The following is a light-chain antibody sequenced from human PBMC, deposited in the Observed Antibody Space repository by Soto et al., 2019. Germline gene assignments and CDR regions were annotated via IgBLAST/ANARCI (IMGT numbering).Light chain of an antibody. CDR3: AAWDDSLNAAV. CDR2: SDN. CDR1: SSNIGSHT. Sequence: QSVLTQPYSVSGTPGQRVTISCSGSSSNIGSHTVNWYQHLPGTAPNLLIYSDNQRPSWVPDRFSGSTSGTSASLAISGLQSEDEADYYCAAWDDSLNAAVFGGGTKLTVL. J-gene: IGLJ2*01. V-gene: IGLV1-44*01.